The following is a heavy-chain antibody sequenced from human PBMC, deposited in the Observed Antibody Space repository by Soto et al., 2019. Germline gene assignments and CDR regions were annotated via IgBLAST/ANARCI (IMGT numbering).Heavy chain of an antibody. J-gene: IGHJ3*02. CDR2: IIPILGIA. V-gene: IGHV1-69*02. CDR3: AGTLMTTVTREDAFDI. CDR1: GGTFSSYT. D-gene: IGHD4-17*01. Sequence: QVQLVQSGAEVKKPGSSVKVSCKASGGTFSSYTISWVRQAPGQGLEWMGRIIPILGIANYAQKFQGRVKITADKSTSKAYMELSSLRSEDTAVYYCAGTLMTTVTREDAFDIWGQGTMVTVSS.